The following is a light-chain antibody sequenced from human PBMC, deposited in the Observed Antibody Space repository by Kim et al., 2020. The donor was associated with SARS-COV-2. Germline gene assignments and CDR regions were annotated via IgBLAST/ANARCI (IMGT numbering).Light chain of an antibody. CDR2: GAS. CDR1: QSVSSTY. CDR3: QQYGSAPRT. J-gene: IGKJ2*01. Sequence: EIVLTQSPGTLSLSPGQRATLSCRASQSVSSTYFAWYQQKPGQAPRLLIYGASNRATGIPDRFSGSGSGTDFTLTISRLEPEDCVVYYCQQYGSAPRTFGQGTKLEI. V-gene: IGKV3-20*01.